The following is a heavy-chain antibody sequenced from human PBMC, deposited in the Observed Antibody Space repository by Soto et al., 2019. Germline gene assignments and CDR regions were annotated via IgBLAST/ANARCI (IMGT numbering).Heavy chain of an antibody. CDR2: IIPIFGTA. V-gene: IGHV1-69*01. CDR3: ARDRPALLLTYYGMDV. Sequence: QVQLVQSGAEVKKPGSSVKVSCKASGGTFSSYAISWVRQAPGQGLEWMGGIIPIFGTANYAQKFQGRVTITADESTSTAYMELNSLRSEDTGVYYCARDRPALLLTYYGMDVWGQGTTVTVSS. J-gene: IGHJ6*02. D-gene: IGHD2-15*01. CDR1: GGTFSSYA.